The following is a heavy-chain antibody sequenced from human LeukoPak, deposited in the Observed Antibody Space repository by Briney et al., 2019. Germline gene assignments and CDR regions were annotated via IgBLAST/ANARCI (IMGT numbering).Heavy chain of an antibody. Sequence: GGSLRLSCAASGFTFSGYWVTWIRQTPGKGLEWVSYISNSGDHINYAESVRGRFTISRDNTKNSLYLQMVSLRAEDTAVYYCARCQYNSSPDFWGQGTLVTVSS. CDR3: ARCQYNSSPDF. V-gene: IGHV3-11*03. CDR1: GFTFSGYW. J-gene: IGHJ4*02. D-gene: IGHD6-13*01. CDR2: ISNSGDHI.